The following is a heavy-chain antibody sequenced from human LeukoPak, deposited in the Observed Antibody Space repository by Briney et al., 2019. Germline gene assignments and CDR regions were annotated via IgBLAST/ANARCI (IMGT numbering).Heavy chain of an antibody. V-gene: IGHV3-21*01. J-gene: IGHJ4*02. CDR2: ISSSSSYI. Sequence: GGSLRLSCAASGFTFSNAWVSWVRQAPGKGLEWVSSISSSSSYIYYADSVKGRFTISRDNARNSLYLQMNSLRAEDTAVYYCAREERKTPYYFDYWGQGTLVTVSS. CDR3: AREERKTPYYFDY. CDR1: GFTFSNAW.